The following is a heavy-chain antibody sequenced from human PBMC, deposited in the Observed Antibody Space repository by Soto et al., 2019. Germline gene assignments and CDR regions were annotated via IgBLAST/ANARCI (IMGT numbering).Heavy chain of an antibody. CDR2: IYWDDDK. D-gene: IGHD3-10*01. Sequence: QITLKESGPPLVKPTQTLTLTCTFSGFSLSTSGVGVGWIRQPPGKALEWLALIYWDDDKRYSPSLKSRLTITKDTSKNQVVLTMTNMDPVDTATYYCAHTLWFGEFPDFDYWGQGTLVTVSS. CDR3: AHTLWFGEFPDFDY. CDR1: GFSLSTSGVG. J-gene: IGHJ4*02. V-gene: IGHV2-5*02.